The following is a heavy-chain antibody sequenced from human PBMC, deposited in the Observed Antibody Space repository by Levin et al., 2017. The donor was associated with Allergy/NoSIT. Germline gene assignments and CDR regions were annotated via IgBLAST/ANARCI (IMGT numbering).Heavy chain of an antibody. CDR2: IKQDGSEK. D-gene: IGHD4-23*01. CDR1: GFTFSSYW. J-gene: IGHJ6*02. Sequence: GSLRLSCAASGFTFSSYWMSWVRQAPGKGLEWVANIKQDGSEKYYVDSVKGRFTISRDNAKNSLYLQMNSLRAEDTAVYYCASQDYGGNSLLGYYYYGMDGWGQGTTVTVSS. V-gene: IGHV3-7*01. CDR3: ASQDYGGNSLLGYYYYGMDG.